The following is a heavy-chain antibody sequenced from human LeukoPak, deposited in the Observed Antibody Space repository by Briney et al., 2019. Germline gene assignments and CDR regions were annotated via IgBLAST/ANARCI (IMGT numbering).Heavy chain of an antibody. CDR3: ASGTTGTQYYYYYYMDV. D-gene: IGHD1-1*01. Sequence: SETLSLTCTVSGGSISSYYWSWIRQPPGKGLEWIGYIYTSGSTNYNPSLKSRVTISVDTSKNQFSLKLSSVTAADTAVYYCASGTTGTQYYYYYYMDVWGKGTTVTVSS. CDR2: IYTSGST. CDR1: GGSISSYY. V-gene: IGHV4-4*09. J-gene: IGHJ6*03.